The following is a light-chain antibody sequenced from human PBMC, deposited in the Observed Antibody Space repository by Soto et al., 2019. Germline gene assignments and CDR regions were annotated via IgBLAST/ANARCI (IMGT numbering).Light chain of an antibody. J-gene: IGKJ1*01. CDR3: QHYNDWPPTWT. V-gene: IGKV3-15*01. CDR1: QSVSSK. Sequence: EIVMTQSPATLSVSPGERATLSCRASQSVSSKLAWYQQKPGQAPRVLIVGASTRATGIPARFSGSGSGTEFTLTISSLQSEDFAVYYCQHYNDWPPTWTFGQGTRVEIK. CDR2: GAS.